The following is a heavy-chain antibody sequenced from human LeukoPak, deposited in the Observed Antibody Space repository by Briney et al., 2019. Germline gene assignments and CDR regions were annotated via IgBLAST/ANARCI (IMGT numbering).Heavy chain of an antibody. J-gene: IGHJ3*02. CDR1: GGSISSYY. V-gene: IGHV4-4*07. D-gene: IGHD3-9*01. CDR3: ARDYDILTGPIRAFDI. Sequence: PSETLSLTCTVSGGSISSYYWSWIRQPAGKGLEWIGRIYTSGSTNYNPSLKSRVTMSVDTSKNQFSLKLSSVTAADTAVYYCARDYDILTGPIRAFDIWGQGTMVTVSS. CDR2: IYTSGST.